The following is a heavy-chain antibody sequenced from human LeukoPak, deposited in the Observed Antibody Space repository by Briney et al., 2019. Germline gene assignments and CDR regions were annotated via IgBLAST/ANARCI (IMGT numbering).Heavy chain of an antibody. CDR2: IVVGSGNT. CDR3: AAIAQWPAVDY. CDR1: GFTFTSSA. Sequence: SVNVSCKASGFTFTSSAVQWVRQACGQRLEWIGWIVVGSGNTNYAQKFQERVTITRDMSTSTAYMELSSLRSEDTAVYYCAAIAQWPAVDYWGQGTLVTVSS. J-gene: IGHJ4*02. V-gene: IGHV1-58*01. D-gene: IGHD6-19*01.